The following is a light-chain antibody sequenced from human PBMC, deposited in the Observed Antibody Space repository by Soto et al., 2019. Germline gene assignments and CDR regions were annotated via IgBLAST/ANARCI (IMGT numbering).Light chain of an antibody. CDR3: QQYYGTPRT. Sequence: DIVMTQSPDSLTVSLGERATINCKSSQSPLYSPTNKNSLAWYQQKSGQPPKLLIYWASTRESGGPDRFSGGGAGTDFTLTISSLQAADVAVYYYQQYYGTPRTFGQGNRVEIK. CDR1: QSPLYSPTNKNS. CDR2: WAS. J-gene: IGKJ1*01. V-gene: IGKV4-1*01.